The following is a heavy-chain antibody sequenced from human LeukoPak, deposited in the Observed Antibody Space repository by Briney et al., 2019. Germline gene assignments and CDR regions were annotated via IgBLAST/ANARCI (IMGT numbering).Heavy chain of an antibody. D-gene: IGHD6-19*01. CDR1: GFTFSSYA. V-gene: IGHV3-23*01. CDR2: ISGSGGST. CDR3: AREQWLVGDLDY. J-gene: IGHJ4*02. Sequence: PGGSLRLSCAASGFTFSSYAMSWVRQAPGKGLEWVSAISGSGGSTYYADSVKGRFTISRDNAKNSLYLQMNSLRAEDTAVYYCAREQWLVGDLDYWGQGTLVTVSS.